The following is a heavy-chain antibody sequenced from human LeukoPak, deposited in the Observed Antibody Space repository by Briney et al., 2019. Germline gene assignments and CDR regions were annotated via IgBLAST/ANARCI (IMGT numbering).Heavy chain of an antibody. J-gene: IGHJ4*02. D-gene: IGHD3-3*02. CDR2: IYYTGTT. V-gene: IGHV4-34*01. Sequence: PSETLSLTCEVYGGSSSGFYWSWIRQSPGKGLEWIGEIYYTGTTNYNPSLKSRVTISIDKSKKQMSLKLSSVTAADTAVYYCARRGGRSVIGYWGQGTLVTVSS. CDR3: ARRGGRSVIGY. CDR1: GGSSSGFY.